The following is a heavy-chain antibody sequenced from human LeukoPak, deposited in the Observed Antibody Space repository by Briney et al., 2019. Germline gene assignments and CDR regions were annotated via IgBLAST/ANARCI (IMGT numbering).Heavy chain of an antibody. CDR2: FDPEDGEI. Sequence: AASVTVSCKVSGYTLTELSTHWVRQAPGKGLEWMGGFDPEDGEIVYAQNFQGRVTMTEDTSTDTAYMELSSLRSEDTAIYYCATANRLTRDSSGYYPDSWGQGTLVTVSS. D-gene: IGHD3-22*01. J-gene: IGHJ4*02. CDR3: ATANRLTRDSSGYYPDS. CDR1: GYTLTELS. V-gene: IGHV1-24*01.